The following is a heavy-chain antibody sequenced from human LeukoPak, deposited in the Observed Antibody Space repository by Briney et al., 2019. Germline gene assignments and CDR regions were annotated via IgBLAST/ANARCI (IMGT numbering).Heavy chain of an antibody. V-gene: IGHV3-33*01. D-gene: IGHD3-3*01. CDR1: GFIFSNSG. Sequence: GGSLRLSCAASGFIFSNSGMHWVRQAPGKGLEWVTVIYTDGSTKYYADSVKGRFTISRDNSQNTLYLQMNSLRAEDTAVYYCARGRGRTGFWSGYYIDYWGQGTLVTVSS. J-gene: IGHJ4*02. CDR3: ARGRGRTGFWSGYYIDY. CDR2: IYTDGSTK.